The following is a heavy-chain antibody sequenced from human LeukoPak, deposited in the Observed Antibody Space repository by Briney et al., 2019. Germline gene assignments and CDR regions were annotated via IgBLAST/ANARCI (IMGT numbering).Heavy chain of an antibody. CDR2: ISSSGSTI. CDR1: GFTFSSYE. Sequence: GRSLRLSCAASGFTFSSYEMNWVRQAPGKGLEWVSYISSSGSTIYYADSVKGRFTISRDNAKNSLYLQMNSLRAEDTAVYYCARDSSSWVTGSYYFDYWGQGTLVTVSS. D-gene: IGHD6-13*01. V-gene: IGHV3-48*03. J-gene: IGHJ4*02. CDR3: ARDSSSWVTGSYYFDY.